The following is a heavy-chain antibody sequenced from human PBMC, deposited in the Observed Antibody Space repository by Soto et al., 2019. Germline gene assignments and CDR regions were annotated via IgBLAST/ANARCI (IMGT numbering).Heavy chain of an antibody. CDR1: GGTFSSCA. CDR2: IIPIFGTA. V-gene: IGHV1-69*13. J-gene: IGHJ5*02. D-gene: IGHD3-22*01. Sequence: GASVKVCCKASGGTFSSCAISWVRQAPGQGLEWMGGIIPIFGTANYAQKFQGRVTITADESTSTAYMELSSLRSEDTAVYYCAIQNTYYYDSSGYFSWFDPWGQGTLVTVSS. CDR3: AIQNTYYYDSSGYFSWFDP.